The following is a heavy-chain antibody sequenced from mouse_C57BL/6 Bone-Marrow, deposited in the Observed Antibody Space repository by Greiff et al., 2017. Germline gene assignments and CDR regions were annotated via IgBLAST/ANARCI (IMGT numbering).Heavy chain of an antibody. V-gene: IGHV1-69*01. CDR3: AREGIYYDYGFAY. D-gene: IGHD2-4*01. J-gene: IGHJ3*01. CDR2: IDPSDSYT. Sequence: QVQLQQPGAELVMPGASVKLSCKASGYTFTSYWMHWVKQRPGQGLEWIGEIDPSDSYTNYNQKFKGKSTLTVDKSSSTAYMQLSSLTSEDSAVYYCAREGIYYDYGFAYWGQGNLVTVSA. CDR1: GYTFTSYW.